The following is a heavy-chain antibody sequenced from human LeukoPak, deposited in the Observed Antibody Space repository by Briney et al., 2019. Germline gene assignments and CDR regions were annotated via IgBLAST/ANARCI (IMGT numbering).Heavy chain of an antibody. CDR1: GFTFSSYW. Sequence: GGSLRLSCAASGFTFSSYWMHWVRQTPGKGLVCVSRINSAGSSTDYADSVKGRFTISRDNAKNTLYLQMNSLRAEDMAVYYCVRGSNDWIGMDVWGQGTTVTVSS. J-gene: IGHJ6*02. CDR2: INSAGSST. CDR3: VRGSNDWIGMDV. D-gene: IGHD3-9*01. V-gene: IGHV3-74*01.